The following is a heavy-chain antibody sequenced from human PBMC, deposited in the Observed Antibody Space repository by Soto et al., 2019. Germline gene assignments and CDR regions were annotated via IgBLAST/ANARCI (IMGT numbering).Heavy chain of an antibody. CDR1: GGTFSSYA. CDR2: IIPIFGTA. D-gene: IGHD6-13*01. J-gene: IGHJ5*02. Sequence: SVKVSCKASGGTFSSYAISWVRQAPGQGLEWMGGIIPIFGTANYAQKFQGRVTITADKSTSTAYMELSSLRSEDTAVYYCAIRIAAAALFDHWGQGTLVTVSS. V-gene: IGHV1-69*06. CDR3: AIRIAAAALFDH.